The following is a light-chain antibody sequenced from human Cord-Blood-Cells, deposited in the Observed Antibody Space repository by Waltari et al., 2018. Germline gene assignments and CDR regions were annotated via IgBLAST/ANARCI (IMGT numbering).Light chain of an antibody. CDR1: SSDVGGYNY. V-gene: IGLV2-14*01. CDR2: EVS. CDR3: SSYTSSSTLV. Sequence: QSALTQPASVSGSPGQSITISCTGTSSDVGGYNYVSWYQQHPGKAPKLMIYEVSNRPSGGSNRSSGYKSGNTASLTISGLQAEDEADYYCSSYTSSSTLVFGGGTKLTVL. J-gene: IGLJ3*02.